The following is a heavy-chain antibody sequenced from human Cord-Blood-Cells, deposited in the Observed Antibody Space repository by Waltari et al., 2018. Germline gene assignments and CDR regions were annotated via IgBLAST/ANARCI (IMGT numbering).Heavy chain of an antibody. CDR2: IYCGGRT. V-gene: IGHV3-53*01. D-gene: IGHD5-12*01. CDR3: ARAFGYSGYDYFDY. Sequence: EVQLVESGGGLIQPGGSLRLSCAASGFTVSRNYMSRVHQAPGKGLEGVSVIYCGGRTYSGRPGKGRFTISRDNSKNTLDLQVNSLRADDTAVYYGARAFGYSGYDYFDYWGQGSLVTVSS. CDR1: GFTVSRNY. J-gene: IGHJ4*02.